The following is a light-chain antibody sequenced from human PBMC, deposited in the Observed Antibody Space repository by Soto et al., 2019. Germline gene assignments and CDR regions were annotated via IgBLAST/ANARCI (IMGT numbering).Light chain of an antibody. J-gene: IGLJ2*01. CDR1: SSDVGGYNY. CDR2: DVS. Sequence: HSALTQPASVSGSPGQSITISCTGTSSDVGGYNYVSWYQQHPGKAPKLMIYDVSNRPSGVSNRFSGSKSDNTASLTISGLQAEDEADYHCSSYTSSSTLVFGGGTKLTVL. CDR3: SSYTSSSTLV. V-gene: IGLV2-14*03.